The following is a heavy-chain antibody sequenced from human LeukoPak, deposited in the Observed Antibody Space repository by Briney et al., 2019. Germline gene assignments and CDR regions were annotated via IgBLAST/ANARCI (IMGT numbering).Heavy chain of an antibody. Sequence: ASVKVSCKASGGTFSSYAISWVRQAPGQGLEWMGWISTYNGNSNYAQKFQGRVTMTTDTSTNTAYMEVRSLRSDDTAVYYCARGSGYCSTTSCYISYWGQGTLVTVSS. J-gene: IGHJ4*02. CDR3: ARGSGYCSTTSCYISY. CDR1: GGTFSSYA. V-gene: IGHV1-18*01. D-gene: IGHD2-2*02. CDR2: ISTYNGNS.